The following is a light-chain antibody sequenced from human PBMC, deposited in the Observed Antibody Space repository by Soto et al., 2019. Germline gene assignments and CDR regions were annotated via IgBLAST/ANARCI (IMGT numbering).Light chain of an antibody. Sequence: QSALTQPASVSGSPGQSITISCTGTSSDVGSYNLVSWYQQHPGKAPKLMIYEVSKRPSGVSDRFSGSKSGNTASLTISGFQAEDEADYYCCSYAGSNYVFGSGTKVTVL. J-gene: IGLJ1*01. CDR2: EVS. V-gene: IGLV2-23*02. CDR1: SSDVGSYNL. CDR3: CSYAGSNYV.